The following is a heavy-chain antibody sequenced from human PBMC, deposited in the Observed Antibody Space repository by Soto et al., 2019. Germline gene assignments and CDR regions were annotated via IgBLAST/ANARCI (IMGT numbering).Heavy chain of an antibody. D-gene: IGHD3-10*01. J-gene: IGHJ4*02. Sequence: EVQLVESGGGLIQPGGSLKLSCAASGFTVGNNYMSWVRQAPGKGLEWVSLIYSTGTTKYADSVTGLFTVSRDNAKNTLYLQMNSLRAEDTAVYYCAKDGRGSGSHYNSFGYWGQGTLVTVSS. CDR1: GFTVGNNY. CDR2: IYSTGTT. V-gene: IGHV3-53*01. CDR3: AKDGRGSGSHYNSFGY.